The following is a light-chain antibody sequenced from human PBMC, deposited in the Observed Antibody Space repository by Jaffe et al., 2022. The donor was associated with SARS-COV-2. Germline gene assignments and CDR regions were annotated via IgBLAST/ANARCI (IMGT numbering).Light chain of an antibody. CDR3: QQYNSLPFT. CDR2: GAS. J-gene: IGKJ4*01. CDR1: QSISSSY. V-gene: IGKV3-20*01. Sequence: EIVLTQSPGTLSLSPGERATLSCRASQSISSSYLVWYQQKPGQAPRLLIDGASRRATGIPDRFSGSGSGTDFTLTISRLEPEDFAVYYCQQYNSLPFTFGGGTKVEIK.